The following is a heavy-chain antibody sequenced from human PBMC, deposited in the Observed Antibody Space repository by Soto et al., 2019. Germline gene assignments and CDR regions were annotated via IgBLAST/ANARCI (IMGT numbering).Heavy chain of an antibody. J-gene: IGHJ4*02. CDR3: AKYYMVTRSPFDY. CDR1: GFTFSSYA. Sequence: EVQLLESGGGLVQPGGSLRLSCAASGFTFSSYAMRWVRQATGKGLEWVSSLTSTGDRAYYADSVKGRFTVSRDNSKNTLYLQMNSLRAEDTAVYYCAKYYMVTRSPFDYWGQGTLVTVSS. D-gene: IGHD5-18*01. V-gene: IGHV3-23*01. CDR2: LTSTGDRA.